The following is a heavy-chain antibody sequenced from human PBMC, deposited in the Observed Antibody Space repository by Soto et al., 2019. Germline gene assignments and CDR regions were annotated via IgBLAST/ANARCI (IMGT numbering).Heavy chain of an antibody. V-gene: IGHV4-34*01. CDR2: INHSGST. J-gene: IGHJ4*02. CDR3: ARAYYYGSGWVP. Sequence: QVQLQQWGAGLLKPSETLSLTCAVYGGSFSGYYWSWIRQPPGKGLEWIGEINHSGSTNYNPSLKCRVTISVDTSKNQFSLKLSSVTAADTAVYYCARAYYYGSGWVPWGQGTLVTVSS. D-gene: IGHD3-10*01. CDR1: GGSFSGYY.